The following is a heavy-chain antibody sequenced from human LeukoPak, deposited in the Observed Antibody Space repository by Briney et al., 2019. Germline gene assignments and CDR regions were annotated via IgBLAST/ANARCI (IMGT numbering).Heavy chain of an antibody. D-gene: IGHD3-9*01. CDR3: ARWVSRYYYFDY. CDR2: IYYSGST. J-gene: IGHJ4*02. V-gene: IGHV4-39*01. CDR1: GGSISSSSYY. Sequence: PSETLSLTCTVSGGSISSSSYYWGWIRQPPGKGLEWIESIYYSGSTYYNPSLKSRVTISVDTSKNQFSLKLSSVPAADTAVYYCARWVSRYYYFDYWRQGTLVTVSS.